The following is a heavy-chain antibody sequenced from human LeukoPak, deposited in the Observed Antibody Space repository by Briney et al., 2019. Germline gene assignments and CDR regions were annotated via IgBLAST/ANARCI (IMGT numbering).Heavy chain of an antibody. CDR2: INPNSGGT. V-gene: IGHV1-2*02. Sequence: GASVKVSCKASGYTFTAYYIHWVRQAPGQGLEWMGWINPNSGGTNYAQKFQGRVTMTRDTSISTAYMELSRLRSDDTAVYYCARDCHEDYYDSSGYQTECYYYMDVWGKGTTVTVSS. CDR1: GYTFTAYY. D-gene: IGHD3-22*01. CDR3: ARDCHEDYYDSSGYQTECYYYMDV. J-gene: IGHJ6*03.